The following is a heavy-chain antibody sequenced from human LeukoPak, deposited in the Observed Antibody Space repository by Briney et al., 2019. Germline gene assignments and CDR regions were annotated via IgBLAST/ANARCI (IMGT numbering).Heavy chain of an antibody. CDR1: GFTFSSYA. CDR2: ISSNGGST. V-gene: IGHV3-64*01. Sequence: GGSLRLSCAASGFTFSSYAMHWVRQAPGKGLEYVSAISSNGGSTYYANSVKGRFTISRDNAKNSLYLQMNSLRAEDTAVYYCARLRGNGNYWGQGTLVTVSS. J-gene: IGHJ4*02. D-gene: IGHD3-10*01. CDR3: ARLRGNGNY.